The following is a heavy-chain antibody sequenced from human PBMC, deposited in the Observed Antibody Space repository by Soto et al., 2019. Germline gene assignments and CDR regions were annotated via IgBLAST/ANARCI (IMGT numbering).Heavy chain of an antibody. D-gene: IGHD3-9*01. CDR1: GGSISSYY. J-gene: IGHJ4*02. CDR3: ARRMYFDWFFDY. V-gene: IGHV4-59*01. CDR2: IYYSGST. Sequence: TXGTLSLTCTVSGGSISSYYWSWIRQPPGKGLEWIGYIYYSGSTNYNPSLKSRVTISVDTSKNQFSLKLSSVTAADTAVYYCARRMYFDWFFDYWGQGTLVTVSS.